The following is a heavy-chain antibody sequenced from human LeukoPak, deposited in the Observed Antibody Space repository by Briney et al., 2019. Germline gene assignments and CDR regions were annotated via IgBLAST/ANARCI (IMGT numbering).Heavy chain of an antibody. CDR1: GDSVSSNSAA. V-gene: IGHV6-1*01. Sequence: SQTLSLTCAISGDSVSSNSAAWNWIRQSPSRGLEWLGRTYYRAKWYNDYEVSVKSRITINPDTSKNQFSLQLNSVTAEDTGVYYCARGGRYLFEYWGQGTLVTV. CDR2: TYYRAKWYN. J-gene: IGHJ4*02. CDR3: ARGGRYLFEY. D-gene: IGHD1-26*01.